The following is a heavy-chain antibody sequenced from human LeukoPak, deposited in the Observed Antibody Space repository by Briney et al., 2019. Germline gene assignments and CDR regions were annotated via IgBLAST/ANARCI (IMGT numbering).Heavy chain of an antibody. D-gene: IGHD3-16*01. V-gene: IGHV3-33*08. CDR2: IWYDGSNK. J-gene: IGHJ3*02. Sequence: GGSLRLSCAASGFTFSSYSMNWVRQAPGKGLEWVAVIWYDGSNKYYADSVKGRFTISRDNSKNTLYLQMNSLRAEDTAVYYCARAPVPGGVIGDAFDIWGQGTMVTVSS. CDR3: ARAPVPGGVIGDAFDI. CDR1: GFTFSSYS.